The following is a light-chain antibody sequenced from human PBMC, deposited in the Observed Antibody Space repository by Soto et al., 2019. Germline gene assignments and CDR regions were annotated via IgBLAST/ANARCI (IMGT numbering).Light chain of an antibody. Sequence: ETVLTRSPGTLSLSAGERATLSCRTSQSVSSNYLAWYQQKPGQAPRLLIHGASTRATGIPDRFSGSGSGTDFTLTISRLEPEDFAVYYCQQYGTSFWTFGQGTKVEIK. CDR1: QSVSSNY. CDR3: QQYGTSFWT. J-gene: IGKJ1*01. V-gene: IGKV3-20*01. CDR2: GAS.